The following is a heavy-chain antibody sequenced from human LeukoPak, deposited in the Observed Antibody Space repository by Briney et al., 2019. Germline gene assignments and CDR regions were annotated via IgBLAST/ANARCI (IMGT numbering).Heavy chain of an antibody. CDR1: GLTFSSYW. J-gene: IGHJ6*03. CDR2: IKQDGSEK. Sequence: GESLRLSCAASGLTFSSYWMSWVRQAPGKGLEWVANIKQDGSEKYYVDSVKGRFTISRDNAKNSLYLQMNSLRAEDTAVYYCARGTYYYGSGSYSLMNYYYYYMDVWGKGTTVTISS. D-gene: IGHD3-10*01. CDR3: ARGTYYYGSGSYSLMNYYYYYMDV. V-gene: IGHV3-7*01.